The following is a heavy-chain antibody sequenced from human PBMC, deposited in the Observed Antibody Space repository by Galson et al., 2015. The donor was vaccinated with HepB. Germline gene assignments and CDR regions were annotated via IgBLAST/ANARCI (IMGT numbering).Heavy chain of an antibody. CDR2: IHSGGST. J-gene: IGHJ4*02. CDR1: GFTVSSNY. Sequence: SLRLSCAASGFTVSSNYMSWVRQAPGKGLEWVSVIHSGGSTYYADSVKGRFTISRDNSKNALYLQMNSLRADDTAVYYCARTVRGRYDYYFGDDYWGQGTLVTVSS. V-gene: IGHV3-66*01. D-gene: IGHD3-16*01. CDR3: ARTVRGRYDYYFGDDY.